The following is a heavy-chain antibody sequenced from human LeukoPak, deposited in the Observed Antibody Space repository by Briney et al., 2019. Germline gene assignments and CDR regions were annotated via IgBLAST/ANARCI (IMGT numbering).Heavy chain of an antibody. J-gene: IGHJ6*02. CDR3: ARDFGYCSSTSCRYYYYYGMDV. CDR1: GYAFTSYG. Sequence: ASVKVSCKASGYAFTSYGISWVRQAPGQGLEWMGWISAYNGNTNYAQKLQGRVTMTTDTSTSTAYMELKSLRSDDTAVYYCARDFGYCSSTSCRYYYYYGMDVWGQGTTVTVSS. CDR2: ISAYNGNT. V-gene: IGHV1-18*01. D-gene: IGHD2-2*03.